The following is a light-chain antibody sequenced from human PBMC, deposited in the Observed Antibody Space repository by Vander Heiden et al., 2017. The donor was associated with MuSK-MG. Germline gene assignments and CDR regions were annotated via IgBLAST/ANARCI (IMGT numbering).Light chain of an antibody. V-gene: IGLV2-14*01. CDR3: SSYTSSSTLWV. J-gene: IGLJ3*02. CDR1: SSDVGGYNY. Sequence: QSALTQPASVSGSPGQSTTISCTGTSSDVGGYNYVSWYQQHPGKAPKLMIYEDSNRPSGVSNRFSGSKSGNTASLTISGLQAEDEADYYCSSYTSSSTLWVFGGGTKLTVL. CDR2: EDS.